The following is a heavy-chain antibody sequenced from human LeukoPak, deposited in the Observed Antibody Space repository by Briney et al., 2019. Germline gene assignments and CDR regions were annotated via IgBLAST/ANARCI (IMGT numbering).Heavy chain of an antibody. CDR3: ARVTGIVSYFDY. D-gene: IGHD1-26*01. CDR1: GYTLTELS. V-gene: IGHV1-24*01. J-gene: IGHJ4*02. CDR2: FDPEDGET. Sequence: ASVKVSCKVSGYTLTELSMHWVRQAPGKGLEWMGGFDPEDGETIYAQKFQGRVTITADKSTSTAYMELSSLRSEDTAVYYCARVTGIVSYFDYWGQGTLVTVSS.